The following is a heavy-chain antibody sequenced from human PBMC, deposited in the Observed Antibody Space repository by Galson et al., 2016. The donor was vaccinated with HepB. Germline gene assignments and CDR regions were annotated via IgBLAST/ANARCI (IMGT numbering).Heavy chain of an antibody. J-gene: IGHJ4*02. CDR1: GFTFSAYN. CDR3: ATDRASIFGVGEPFDY. Sequence: SLRLSCAASGFTFSAYNMNWVRQAPGKGLEWLSYISASSTTTYYADSVKGRFTISRDNAQNSLYLQMISLRAEDTAVYYCATDRASIFGVGEPFDYWGQGSLVTVSS. CDR2: ISASSTTT. D-gene: IGHD3-3*02. V-gene: IGHV3-48*04.